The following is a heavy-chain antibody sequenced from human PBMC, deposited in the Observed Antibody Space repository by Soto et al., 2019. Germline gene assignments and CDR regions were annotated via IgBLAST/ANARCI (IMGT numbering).Heavy chain of an antibody. CDR3: ARLGYSYGYGNKYYFDY. CDR2: IYYSGST. V-gene: IGHV4-39*01. Sequence: SETLSLTCTVSGGSISSSSYYWGGIRQPPGKGLEWIGSIYYSGSTYYNPSLKSRVTISVDTSKNQFSLKLSSVTAADTAVYYCARLGYSYGYGNKYYFDYWGQGTLVTXPQ. CDR1: GGSISSSSYY. J-gene: IGHJ4*02. D-gene: IGHD5-18*01.